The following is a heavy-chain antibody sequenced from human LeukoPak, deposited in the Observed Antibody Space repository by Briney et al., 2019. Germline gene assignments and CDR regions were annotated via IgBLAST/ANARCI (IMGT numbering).Heavy chain of an antibody. CDR2: IYYSGST. Sequence: PSETLSLTCTVPGGSISSYYWSWIRQPPGKGLEWIGYIYYSGSTNYNPSLKSRVTISVDTSKNQFSLKLSSVTAADTAVYYCARRAKGSSGYYYYFDYWGQGTLVTVSS. J-gene: IGHJ4*02. CDR3: ARRAKGSSGYYYYFDY. CDR1: GGSISSYY. D-gene: IGHD3-22*01. V-gene: IGHV4-59*08.